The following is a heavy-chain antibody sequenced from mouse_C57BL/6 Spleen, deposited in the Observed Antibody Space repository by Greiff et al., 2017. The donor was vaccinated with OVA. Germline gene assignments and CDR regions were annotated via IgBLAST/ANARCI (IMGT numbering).Heavy chain of an antibody. D-gene: IGHD2-4*01. CDR3: ARDRDYDYDGAVFDY. CDR1: GYSITSDY. J-gene: IGHJ2*01. V-gene: IGHV3-8*01. CDR2: ISYSGST. Sequence: EVKLMESGPGLAKPSQTLSLTCSVTGYSITSDYWNWIRKFPGNKLEYMGYISYSGSTYYNPSLKSRISITRDTSKNQYYLQLNSVTTEDTATYYCARDRDYDYDGAVFDYWGQGTTLTVSS.